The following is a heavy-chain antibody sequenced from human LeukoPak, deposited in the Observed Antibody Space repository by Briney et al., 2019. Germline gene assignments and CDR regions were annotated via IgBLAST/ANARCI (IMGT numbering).Heavy chain of an antibody. J-gene: IGHJ3*02. CDR1: GFTFCNAG. V-gene: IGHV3-49*04. Sequence: GGSLRLSCAASGFTFCNAGMSWVREAPGKGLEGGGFIRSKAYGGTTEYAASVKGRFTISRDDSKSIAYQQMNSLKTEDTAVYYCNYISSWYDAFDIWGQGTMVTVSS. CDR2: IRSKAYGGTT. D-gene: IGHD6-13*01. CDR3: NYISSWYDAFDI.